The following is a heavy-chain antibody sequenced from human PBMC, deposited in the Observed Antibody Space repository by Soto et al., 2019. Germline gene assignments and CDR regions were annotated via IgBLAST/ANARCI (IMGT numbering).Heavy chain of an antibody. D-gene: IGHD3-10*01. CDR1: GGSISSYY. CDR3: ARENLWFGELSGWFDP. V-gene: IGHV4-59*01. CDR2: IYYSGST. Sequence: TSETLSLTCTVSGGSISSYYWSWIRQPPGKGLEWIGYIYYSGSTNYNPSLKSRVTISVDTSKNQFSLKLSSVTAADTAVYYCARENLWFGELSGWFDPWGQGTLVTVSS. J-gene: IGHJ5*02.